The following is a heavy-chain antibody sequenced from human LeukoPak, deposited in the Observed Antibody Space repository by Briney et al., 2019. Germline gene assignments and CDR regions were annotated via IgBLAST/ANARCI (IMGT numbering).Heavy chain of an antibody. CDR2: MNPNSGNT. D-gene: IGHD6-13*01. Sequence: GASVKVSCKASGYTFTSYDINWVRQATGQGLEWMGWMNPNSGNTGYAQKFQGRVTITRNTSISTAYMELSSLRSEDTAVYYCARVLAAAGPGWIGYYYYYMDVWGKGTTVTVSS. CDR1: GYTFTSYD. CDR3: ARVLAAAGPGWIGYYYYYMDV. V-gene: IGHV1-8*03. J-gene: IGHJ6*03.